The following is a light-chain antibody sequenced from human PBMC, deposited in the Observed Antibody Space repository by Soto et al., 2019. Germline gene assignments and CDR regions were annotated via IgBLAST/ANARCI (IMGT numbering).Light chain of an antibody. V-gene: IGLV2-23*01. CDR1: SSDVGSYNL. J-gene: IGLJ2*01. CDR2: AGS. CDR3: CSYATSGTLI. Sequence: QSALTQPASVSGSPGQSITISCTGTSSDVGSYNLVSWYRQHPGKAPKLMIYAGSKRPSGLSNRFSGSKSGNTAALTISGLQAEDEADYYCCSYATSGTLIFGGGTQLTVL.